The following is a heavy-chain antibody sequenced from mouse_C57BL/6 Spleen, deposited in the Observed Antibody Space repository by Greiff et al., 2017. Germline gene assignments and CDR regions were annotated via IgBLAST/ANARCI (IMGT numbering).Heavy chain of an antibody. CDR3: ARHPGSSYAMDY. CDR2: ISNLAYSI. J-gene: IGHJ4*01. V-gene: IGHV5-15*01. Sequence: EVHLVESGGGLVQPGGSLKLSCAASGFTFSDYGMAWVRQAPRKGPEWVAFISNLAYSIYYADTVTGRFTISRENAKNTLYLEMSSLRSEDTAMYYCARHPGSSYAMDYWGQGTSVTVSS. D-gene: IGHD1-1*01. CDR1: GFTFSDYG.